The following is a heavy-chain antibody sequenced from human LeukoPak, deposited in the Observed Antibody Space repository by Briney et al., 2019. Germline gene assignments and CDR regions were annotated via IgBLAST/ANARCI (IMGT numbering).Heavy chain of an antibody. CDR3: AREDNEDSSPAWGSYYGMDV. V-gene: IGHV1-18*01. CDR1: GYTFTSYG. J-gene: IGHJ6*02. D-gene: IGHD3-22*01. Sequence: ASVKVSCKASGYTFTSYGISWVRQAPGQGLEWMGWISAYNGNTNYAQKLQGRVTMTTDTSTSTAYMELRSLRSDDTAVYYCAREDNEDSSPAWGSYYGMDVWGQGTTVTVSS. CDR2: ISAYNGNT.